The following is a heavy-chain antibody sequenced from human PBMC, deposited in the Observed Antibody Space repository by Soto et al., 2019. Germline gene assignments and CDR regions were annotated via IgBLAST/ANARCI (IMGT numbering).Heavy chain of an antibody. V-gene: IGHV3-23*01. J-gene: IGHJ6*02. CDR1: GFTFSSYA. CDR2: ISGSGGST. D-gene: IGHD3-16*01. CDR3: AKGSGTSDYVWGSYSRYYSCGMDV. Sequence: GGSLRLSCAASGFTFSSYAMSWVRQAPGEGLEWVSAISGSGGSTYYADSVKGRFTISRDNSKNTLYLQMNSLRAEDTAVYYCAKGSGTSDYVWGSYSRYYSCGMDVWGPGPTVTVSS.